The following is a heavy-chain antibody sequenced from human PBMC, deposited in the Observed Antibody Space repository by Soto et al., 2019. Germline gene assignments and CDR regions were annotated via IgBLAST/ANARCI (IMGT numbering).Heavy chain of an antibody. CDR1: GFRFSSYG. Sequence: GVSLRLSFAASGFRFSSYGMEWVRLAPGKGLEWVAATTYDGGIKHYVDSVKGRFTISRDNSKNALYLQMNSLRVEDTATYYCAGALENPYFYYGLNVWGQGTTVTVSS. CDR3: AGALENPYFYYGLNV. V-gene: IGHV3-30*03. D-gene: IGHD1-1*01. CDR2: TTYDGGIK. J-gene: IGHJ6*02.